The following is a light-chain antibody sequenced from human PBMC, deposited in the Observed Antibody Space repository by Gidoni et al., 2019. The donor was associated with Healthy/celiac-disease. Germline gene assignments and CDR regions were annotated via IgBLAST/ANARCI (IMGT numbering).Light chain of an antibody. Sequence: EIVLTPSPGTLSLSPGESDTLSCRASQSVSSSYLAWYQQKPGQAPRLLIYGASSRATGIPDRFRGIGSGTDFTLTISRLETEDFAVYYCQQYGSSLITFGQGTRLEIK. CDR3: QQYGSSLIT. V-gene: IGKV3-20*01. CDR1: QSVSSSY. J-gene: IGKJ5*01. CDR2: GAS.